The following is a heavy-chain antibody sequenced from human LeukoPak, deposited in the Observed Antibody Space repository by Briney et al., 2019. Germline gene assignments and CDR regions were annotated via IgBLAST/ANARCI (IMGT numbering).Heavy chain of an antibody. CDR2: VNPNSGGR. D-gene: IGHD6-13*01. CDR1: GYTFTGYY. Sequence: GASVKVSCKASGYTFTGYYIHWVRQAPGQGLEWMGWVNPNSGGRNYAQKFQGRVTMTRDTTISTAYMELSSLRSDDTAAYYCARSQWGIASAGLDYWGQGTLVSVSS. J-gene: IGHJ4*02. CDR3: ARSQWGIASAGLDY. V-gene: IGHV1-2*02.